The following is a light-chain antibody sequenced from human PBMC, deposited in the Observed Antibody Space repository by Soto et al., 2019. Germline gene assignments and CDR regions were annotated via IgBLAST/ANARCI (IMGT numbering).Light chain of an antibody. CDR3: QQSYSTLIFT. Sequence: DIQMTQSPSSLSAXVGDRVTITCRASQSISSYLNWYQQKPGKAPKLLIYAASSLQSGVPSRFSGSGSGTDFTLTISSLQPEDFATYYCQQSYSTLIFTFGPGTKVDIK. CDR2: AAS. CDR1: QSISSY. J-gene: IGKJ3*01. V-gene: IGKV1-39*01.